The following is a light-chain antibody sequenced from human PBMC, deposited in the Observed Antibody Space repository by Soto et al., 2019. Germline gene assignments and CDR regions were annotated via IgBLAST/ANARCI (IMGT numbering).Light chain of an antibody. J-gene: IGKJ5*01. CDR3: PQRSDSPIN. V-gene: IGKV3D-15*01. CDR1: QCVSSN. Sequence: VMRGSRANLSGSELRRARISFSSRQCVSSNLALYQQKPGQAPRLLIYDASNRATGIPARFSGSGSGTYGLLTIGSLHPEDVAFYYCPQRSDSPINFGQGTRLEIK. CDR2: DAS.